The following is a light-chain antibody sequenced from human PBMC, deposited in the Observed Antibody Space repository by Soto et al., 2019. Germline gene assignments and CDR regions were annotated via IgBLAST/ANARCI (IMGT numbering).Light chain of an antibody. CDR2: AAS. Sequence: DIQMTQSPSSLSASVGDTVTITCRASQSINNYLNWFQQRPGKAPKLLIYAASNLQSEVPSRSSGSGSGTDLNPTISSLQREDFATYYCQQTYSTPLTLGGGTKVDIK. V-gene: IGKV1-39*01. J-gene: IGKJ4*01. CDR3: QQTYSTPLT. CDR1: QSINNY.